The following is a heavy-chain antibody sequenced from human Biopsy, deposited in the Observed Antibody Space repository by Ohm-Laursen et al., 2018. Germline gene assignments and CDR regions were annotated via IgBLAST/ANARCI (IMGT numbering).Heavy chain of an antibody. CDR1: AGTFRHYG. D-gene: IGHD3-9*01. Sequence: SVTVSCKVPAGTFRHYGVHWVRQAPGHGLEWLGGNIPILGTGNYAQKFQDRVTVAADTTTSTATMELRSLRSDDTAVYYCATKLTGYFHHGGQGTLVSVSS. CDR3: ATKLTGYFHH. J-gene: IGHJ1*01. CDR2: NIPILGTG. V-gene: IGHV1-69*06.